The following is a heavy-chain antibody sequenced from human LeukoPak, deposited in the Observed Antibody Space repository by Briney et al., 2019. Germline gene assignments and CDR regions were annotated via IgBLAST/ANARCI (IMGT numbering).Heavy chain of an antibody. V-gene: IGHV3-30*04. CDR1: GFTFSSYA. CDR2: ISYDGSNK. CDR3: AGDALPPYYYHGIDV. Sequence: GGSLRLSCAASGFTFSSYAMNWVRQAPGKGLEWVAVISYDGSNKYYADSVKGRFTISRDNSKNTLYLQMNSLSAEDTAVYYWAGDALPPYYYHGIDVWGQKTRVTVSS. J-gene: IGHJ6*02.